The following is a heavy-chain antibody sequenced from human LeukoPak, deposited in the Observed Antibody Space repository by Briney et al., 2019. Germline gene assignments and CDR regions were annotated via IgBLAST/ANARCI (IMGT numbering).Heavy chain of an antibody. CDR1: GGSISSGGYY. Sequence: SETLSLTCTVSGGSISSGGYYWSWIRQHPGKGLEWIGYIYYSGSTYYNPSLKSRVTISVDTSKNQFSLKLSSVTAADTAVYYCASNDFWSGYGFDPWGQGTPVTVSS. CDR2: IYYSGST. D-gene: IGHD3-3*01. CDR3: ASNDFWSGYGFDP. J-gene: IGHJ5*02. V-gene: IGHV4-31*03.